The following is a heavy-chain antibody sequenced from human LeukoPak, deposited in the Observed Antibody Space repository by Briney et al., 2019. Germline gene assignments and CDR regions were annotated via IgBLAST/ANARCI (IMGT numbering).Heavy chain of an antibody. CDR2: IRSKAYGGTT. D-gene: IGHD3-22*01. CDR3: TRGEDYYDSSDLFDY. CDR1: GFSFSEYE. J-gene: IGHJ4*02. V-gene: IGHV3-49*04. Sequence: GGSLRLSRAASGFSFSEYEMTWVRQAPGKGLEWVGFIRSKAYGGTTEYAASVKGRFTISRDDSKSIAYLQMNSLKTEDTAVYYCTRGEDYYDSSDLFDYWGQGTLVTVSS.